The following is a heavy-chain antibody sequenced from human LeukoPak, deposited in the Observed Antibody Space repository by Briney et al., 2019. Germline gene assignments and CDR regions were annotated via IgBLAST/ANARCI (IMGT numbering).Heavy chain of an antibody. D-gene: IGHD3-10*01. CDR2: IHYSGRT. J-gene: IGHJ4*02. CDR3: ARWGSGARYFDY. CDR1: GGSISSYY. V-gene: IGHV4-59*01. Sequence: SETLSLTCTVSGGSISSYYRSWIRQPPGKGLEWIGYIHYSGRTNYYPSLKSRVTISEDTSKNQISLTLSSVTAADSAGYYCARWGSGARYFDYWGQGTLVTVSS.